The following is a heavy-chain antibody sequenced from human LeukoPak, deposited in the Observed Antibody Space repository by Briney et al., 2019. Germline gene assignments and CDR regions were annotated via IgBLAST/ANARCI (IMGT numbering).Heavy chain of an antibody. Sequence: GGSLRLSCAASGFTFSDYYMSWIRQAPGKGLEWVSYISSSGSTIYYADSVKGRFTISRDNAKNSLYLQMNSLRAEDTALYYCARVSVVVPAAVGWFDPWGQGTLVTVSP. CDR1: GFTFSDYY. CDR3: ARVSVVVPAAVGWFDP. CDR2: ISSSGSTI. J-gene: IGHJ5*02. D-gene: IGHD2-2*01. V-gene: IGHV3-11*01.